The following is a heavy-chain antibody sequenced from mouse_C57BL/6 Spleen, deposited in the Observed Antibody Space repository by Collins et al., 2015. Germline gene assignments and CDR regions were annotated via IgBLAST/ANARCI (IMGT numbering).Heavy chain of an antibody. CDR2: IDPNSGGT. V-gene: IGHV1-72*01. D-gene: IGHD2-3*01. CDR3: ARWYDGYYYFDY. Sequence: QVQLQQPGAELVKPGASVKLSCKASGYTFTSYWMHWVKQRPGRGLEWIGRIDPNSGGTNYSEKFKTKATLTVDIPSSTAYMQLSSLTSEDSAVYYCARWYDGYYYFDYWGQGTTLTVSS. CDR1: GYTFTSYW. J-gene: IGHJ2*01.